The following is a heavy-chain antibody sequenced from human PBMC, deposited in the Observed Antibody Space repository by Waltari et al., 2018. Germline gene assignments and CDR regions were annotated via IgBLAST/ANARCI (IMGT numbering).Heavy chain of an antibody. CDR1: GFTFSSYS. CDR3: ARVGAVAVYDAFDI. Sequence: EVQLVESGGGLVKPGGFLRLSCAASGFTFSSYSMNWVRQTPGKGLEWVSSISSSSSYIYYADSVKGRFTISRDNAKNSLYLQMNSLRAEDTAVYYCARVGAVAVYDAFDIWGQGTMVTVSS. CDR2: ISSSSSYI. J-gene: IGHJ3*02. D-gene: IGHD6-19*01. V-gene: IGHV3-21*01.